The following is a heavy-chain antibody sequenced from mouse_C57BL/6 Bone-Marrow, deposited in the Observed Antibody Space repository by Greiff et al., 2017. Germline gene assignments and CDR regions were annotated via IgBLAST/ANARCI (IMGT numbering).Heavy chain of an antibody. J-gene: IGHJ2*01. Sequence: EVQLQQSGTVLARPGASVKMSCKTSGYTFTSYWMHWVKQRPGQGLEWIGAIYPGNSDTSYNQKFKGRAKLTAVTSASTAYMELSGLTNEDSAVYYGTRGGSWVYFDGWGQGTTVTVSS. V-gene: IGHV1-5*01. D-gene: IGHD1-1*02. CDR3: TRGGSWVYFDG. CDR2: IYPGNSDT. CDR1: GYTFTSYW.